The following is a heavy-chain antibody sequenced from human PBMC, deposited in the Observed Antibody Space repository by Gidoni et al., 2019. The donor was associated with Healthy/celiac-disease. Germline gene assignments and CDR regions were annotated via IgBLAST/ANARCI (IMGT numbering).Heavy chain of an antibody. CDR1: GFPFSSYS. V-gene: IGHV3-48*02. CDR3: ARDLAYYYDSSGYPFDY. D-gene: IGHD3-22*01. Sequence: EVQLVESGGGLVQPGGSLRLSCAASGFPFSSYSMNWVRQAPGKGLEWVSYISSSSSTIYYADSVKGRFTISRDNAKNSLYLQMNSLRDEDTAVYYCARDLAYYYDSSGYPFDYWGQGTLVTVSS. CDR2: ISSSSSTI. J-gene: IGHJ4*02.